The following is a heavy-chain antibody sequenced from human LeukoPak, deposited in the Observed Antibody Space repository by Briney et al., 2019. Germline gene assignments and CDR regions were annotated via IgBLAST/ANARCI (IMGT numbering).Heavy chain of an antibody. D-gene: IGHD1-20*01. V-gene: IGHV3-9*03. CDR2: ISWNSGSI. J-gene: IGHJ3*02. Sequence: GGSLRLSCAASGFTFDDYAMHWVRQAPGKGLEWVSGISWNSGSIGYADSVKGRFTISRDNAKNSLYLQMNSLRAEDMALYYCAKDKGYNWNPGAFDIWGQGTMVTVSS. CDR3: AKDKGYNWNPGAFDI. CDR1: GFTFDDYA.